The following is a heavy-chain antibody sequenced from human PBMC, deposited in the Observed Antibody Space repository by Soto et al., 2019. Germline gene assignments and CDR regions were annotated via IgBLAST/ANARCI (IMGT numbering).Heavy chain of an antibody. D-gene: IGHD4-17*01. Sequence: GASVKVSCKISGHTLTELSIHWVRQAPGKGLEWMGGFDPEGGEAIYAQKWHGRVTITEDKATSTAYMELSSLRSEDTAVYYCAYGDYSYYYYYGMDVWGQGTTVTVSS. J-gene: IGHJ6*02. CDR2: FDPEGGEA. CDR1: GHTLTELS. CDR3: AYGDYSYYYYYGMDV. V-gene: IGHV1-24*01.